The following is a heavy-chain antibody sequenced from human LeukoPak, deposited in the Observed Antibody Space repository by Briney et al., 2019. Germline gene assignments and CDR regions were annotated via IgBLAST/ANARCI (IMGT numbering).Heavy chain of an antibody. J-gene: IGHJ5*02. CDR3: ARVKTIYDSSGYYPT. CDR1: GYTFTSYY. CDR2: INPNSGGT. V-gene: IGHV1-2*06. D-gene: IGHD3-22*01. Sequence: ASVKVSCKASGYTFTSYYMHWVRQAPGQGGEWMGRINPNSGGTNYAQKFQGRVTMARDTSISKAYMELSRLRSDDTAVYYCARVKTIYDSSGYYPTWGQGTLVTVSS.